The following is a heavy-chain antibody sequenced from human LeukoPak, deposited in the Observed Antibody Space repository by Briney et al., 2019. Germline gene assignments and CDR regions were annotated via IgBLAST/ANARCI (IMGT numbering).Heavy chain of an antibody. V-gene: IGHV3-74*01. D-gene: IGHD6-19*01. CDR2: INTDGSTT. J-gene: IGHJ4*02. Sequence: GGSLRLSCAAPGFTFSSYWMYWVRQAPGKGLVWVSRINTDGSTTRYADSVKGRFTISRDNAKNTLYLQMNSLRAEDTAIYYCARSSGWPDYWGQGTLVTVSS. CDR1: GFTFSSYW. CDR3: ARSSGWPDY.